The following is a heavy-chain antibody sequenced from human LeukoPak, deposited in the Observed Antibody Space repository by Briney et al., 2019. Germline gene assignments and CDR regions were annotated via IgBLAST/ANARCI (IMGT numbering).Heavy chain of an antibody. CDR3: ARDPNGDYIGAFDF. CDR1: GVTVSNNY. CDR2: IRASGGGT. J-gene: IGHJ3*01. V-gene: IGHV3-23*01. Sequence: GGSLRLSCAASGVTVSNNYMSWVRQAPGKGLEWVSAIRASGGGTFYADSVKGRFTISRDNSKNTLYVQMNSLRAEDTAVYYCARDPNGDYIGAFDFWGQGTMVTVSS. D-gene: IGHD4-17*01.